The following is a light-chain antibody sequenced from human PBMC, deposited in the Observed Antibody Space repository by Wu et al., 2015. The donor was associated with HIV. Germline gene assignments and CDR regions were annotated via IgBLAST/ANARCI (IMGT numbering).Light chain of an antibody. Sequence: DIQMTQSPSSRSASVGDRVTITCRPSQNISRYLNWYQQKPGKAPRLLIYAGSTLQSGVPSRFSGSGSGTDFSLIISGLQLEDFASYYCQQSDSTPWTFGQGTKVEIK. CDR2: AGS. CDR1: QNISRY. CDR3: QQSDSTPWT. J-gene: IGKJ1*01. V-gene: IGKV1-39*01.